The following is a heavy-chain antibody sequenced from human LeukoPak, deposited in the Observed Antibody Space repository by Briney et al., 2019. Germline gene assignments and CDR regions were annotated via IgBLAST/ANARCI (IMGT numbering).Heavy chain of an antibody. V-gene: IGHV3-30*18. CDR1: RFTFSSYG. CDR3: AKGDSSSWIDY. J-gene: IGHJ4*02. Sequence: PGGSLRLSCAASRFTFSSYGMHWVGQAPGKGLEWVAVISYDGSNKYYADSVKGRFTISRDNSKNTLYLQMNSLRAEDTAVYYCAKGDSSSWIDYWGQGTLFTVSS. CDR2: ISYDGSNK. D-gene: IGHD6-13*01.